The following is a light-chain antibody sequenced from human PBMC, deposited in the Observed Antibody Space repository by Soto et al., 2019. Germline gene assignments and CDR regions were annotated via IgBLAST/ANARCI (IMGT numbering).Light chain of an antibody. Sequence: DIQMTQSPSTLSASVGDRVTITCRASQSISSWLAWYQRKPGKAPKLLIYKASSLESGVPSRFSGSGSGTEFTLTISSLQPEDFATYYCLQHNSYLWTFGQGTKVDIK. J-gene: IGKJ1*01. CDR1: QSISSW. CDR2: KAS. CDR3: LQHNSYLWT. V-gene: IGKV1-5*03.